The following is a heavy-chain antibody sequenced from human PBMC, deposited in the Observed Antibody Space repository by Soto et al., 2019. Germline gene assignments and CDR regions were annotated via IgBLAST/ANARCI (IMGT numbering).Heavy chain of an antibody. J-gene: IGHJ2*01. D-gene: IGHD2-15*01. CDR1: GGTFSSYA. CDR3: ARSLGYCSGGSCRPYWYFDL. V-gene: IGHV1-69*13. Sequence: GASVKVSCKASGGTFSSYAISWVRQAPGQGLEWMGGIIPIFGTANYAQKFQGRVTITADESTSTAYMELSSLRSEDTAVYYCARSLGYCSGGSCRPYWYFDLWGRGTLVTVSS. CDR2: IIPIFGTA.